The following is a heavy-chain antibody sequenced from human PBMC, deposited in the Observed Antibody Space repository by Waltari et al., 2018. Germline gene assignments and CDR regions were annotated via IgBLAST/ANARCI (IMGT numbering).Heavy chain of an antibody. CDR2: VIPRNNRV. J-gene: IGHJ6*02. V-gene: IGHV1-69*08. Sequence: QVQLVQSGAEVMQPGSSVKVSCKLSGGPFRDYTIYWVRLARGQGREWLGSVIPRNNRVNNAQRLQGRVTVTADKSTTTAYMELRSLRSEDTAVYYCAKGTADHGMDVWGQGTTVTVSS. D-gene: IGHD6-13*01. CDR1: GGPFRDYT. CDR3: AKGTADHGMDV.